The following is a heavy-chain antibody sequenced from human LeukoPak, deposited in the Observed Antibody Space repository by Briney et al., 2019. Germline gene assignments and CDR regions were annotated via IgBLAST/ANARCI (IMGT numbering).Heavy chain of an antibody. D-gene: IGHD3-9*01. Sequence: PGGSLRLSCAASGFTFDDYAMHWVRQAPVKVLEWVSGISWNSGSIGYADSVKGRFTISRDNAKNSLYLQMNSLRAEDTALYYCARGYDILTGYINYYGLDVWGQGTTVTVSS. CDR2: ISWNSGSI. V-gene: IGHV3-9*01. CDR3: ARGYDILTGYINYYGLDV. J-gene: IGHJ6*02. CDR1: GFTFDDYA.